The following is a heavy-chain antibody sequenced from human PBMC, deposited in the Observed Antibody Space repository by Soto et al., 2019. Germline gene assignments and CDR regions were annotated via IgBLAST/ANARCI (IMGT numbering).Heavy chain of an antibody. CDR1: GYTFTSYG. J-gene: IGHJ4*02. D-gene: IGHD3-16*01. CDR3: ARGGGVRLFAGHDY. CDR2: ISSYNGNA. Sequence: QVQLVQSGAEVKKPGASVKVSCKASGYTFTSYGISWVRQAPGQGLEWMGWISSYNGNANDAQKPQGRVTMTTNTAKVTAYMEPRGVRSDGTGVYCGARGGGVRLFAGHDYWGQGTLVTVSS. V-gene: IGHV1-18*01.